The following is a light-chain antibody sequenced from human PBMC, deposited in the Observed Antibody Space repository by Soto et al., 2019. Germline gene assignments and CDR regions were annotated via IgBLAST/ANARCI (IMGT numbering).Light chain of an antibody. Sequence: QSALTQPASVSGSPGQSITISCTGTSSDVGGYNYVSWYQQLPGKAPKLMIYEVTNRPSGISNRFSGSKSGNTAYLTISGLQAEDEADYYCGSYASTATPYVFGTGTKVTVL. CDR3: GSYASTATPYV. V-gene: IGLV2-14*01. CDR2: EVT. CDR1: SSDVGGYNY. J-gene: IGLJ1*01.